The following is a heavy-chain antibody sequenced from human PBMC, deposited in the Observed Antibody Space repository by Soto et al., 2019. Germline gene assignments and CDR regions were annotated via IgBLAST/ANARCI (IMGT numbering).Heavy chain of an antibody. Sequence: GESLKISCAASGFTFSSYAMHWVRQAPGKGLEWVAVISYDGSNKYYADSVKGRFTISRDNSKNTLYLQMNSLRAEDTAVYYCARDRGSSWYWTPTTDGMDVWGQGTTVTVSS. CDR1: GFTFSSYA. CDR3: ARDRGSSWYWTPTTDGMDV. CDR2: ISYDGSNK. V-gene: IGHV3-30-3*01. D-gene: IGHD6-13*01. J-gene: IGHJ6*02.